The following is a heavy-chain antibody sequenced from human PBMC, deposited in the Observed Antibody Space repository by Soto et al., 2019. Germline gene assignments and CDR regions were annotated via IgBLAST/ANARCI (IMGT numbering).Heavy chain of an antibody. CDR1: GFTFSNAW. Sequence: GGSLRLSCAASGFTFSNAWMSWVRQAPGKGLEWVGRIKSKTDGGTTDYAAPVKGRFTISRDDSKNTLYLQMNSLKTEDTAVYYCTTDLTYLGELSLTLGDRSYYFDYWGQGTLVTVSS. CDR3: TTDLTYLGELSLTLGDRSYYFDY. J-gene: IGHJ4*02. D-gene: IGHD3-16*02. CDR2: IKSKTDGGTT. V-gene: IGHV3-15*01.